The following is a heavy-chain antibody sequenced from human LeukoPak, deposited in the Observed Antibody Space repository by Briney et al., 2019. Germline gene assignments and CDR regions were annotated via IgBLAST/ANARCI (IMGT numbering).Heavy chain of an antibody. D-gene: IGHD4-23*01. CDR1: GFTFSSCA. CDR2: ISGSGGTT. J-gene: IGHJ4*02. Sequence: PGGSLRLSCAASGFTFSSCAMSWARQAPGKGLEWVSVISGSGGTTYSADSVKGRFTISRDNSKNTLYLQMNSLRAEDTAAYYCARERGNNGGNTNGYFGYWGQGTLVTVSS. CDR3: ARERGNNGGNTNGYFGY. V-gene: IGHV3-23*01.